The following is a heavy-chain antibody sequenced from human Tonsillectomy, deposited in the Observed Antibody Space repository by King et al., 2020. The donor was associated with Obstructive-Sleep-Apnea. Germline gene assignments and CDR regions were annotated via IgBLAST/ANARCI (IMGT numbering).Heavy chain of an antibody. D-gene: IGHD3-3*01. V-gene: IGHV4-59*08. CDR3: ARGGYYYYDY. CDR1: GGSISTYY. Sequence: VQLQESGPGVVKPSETLSLTCTVSGGSISTYYWSWLRQPPGKGLEWFGFIYYSGSTNYKPSLKIRVTISVDTSKNQFYLNLSSVTAADPAFYYCARGGYYYYDYWGQGTLAIVSS. CDR2: IYYSGST. J-gene: IGHJ4*02.